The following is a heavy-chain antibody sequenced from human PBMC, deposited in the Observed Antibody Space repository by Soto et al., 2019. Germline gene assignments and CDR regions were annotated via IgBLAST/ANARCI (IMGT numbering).Heavy chain of an antibody. D-gene: IGHD6-6*01. CDR1: GFTVSSNY. CDR3: AREGGRGAARPGEFDY. Sequence: GGSLRLSRAASGFTVSSNYMSWVRQAPGKGLEWVSVIYSGGSTYYADSVKGRFTISRDNSKNTLYLQMNSLRAEDTAVYYCAREGGRGAARPGEFDYWGQGALVTVSS. V-gene: IGHV3-53*01. J-gene: IGHJ4*02. CDR2: IYSGGST.